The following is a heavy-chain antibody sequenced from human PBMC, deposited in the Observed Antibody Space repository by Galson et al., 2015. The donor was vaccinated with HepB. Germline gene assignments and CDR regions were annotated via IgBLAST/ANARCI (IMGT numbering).Heavy chain of an antibody. CDR1: GFTFSDFY. CDR3: GRGDAGDY. J-gene: IGHJ4*02. D-gene: IGHD3-10*01. CDR2: ITSSGSHT. V-gene: IGHV3-11*01. Sequence: SLRLSCAASGFTFSDFYMSWIRQAPGKGLEYISYITSSGSHTYNADSVMGRFTISRDNAKKALYLQMNSLRAEDTAVYYCGRGDAGDYWGQGTLVTVSS.